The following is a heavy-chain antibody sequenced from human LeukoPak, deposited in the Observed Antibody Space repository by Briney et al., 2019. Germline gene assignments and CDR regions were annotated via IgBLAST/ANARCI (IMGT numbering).Heavy chain of an antibody. CDR1: GFTFSNSW. J-gene: IGHJ4*02. Sequence: PGGSLRLSCAASGFTFSNSWMNWVRQAPGKGLEWVSYISSSGTPIYYADSVKGRFTISRDNAKNSLYLQMNSLRAEDTAVYFCARLSMVATTVDFWGQGTLVTVS. V-gene: IGHV3-48*04. CDR2: ISSSGTPI. CDR3: ARLSMVATTVDF. D-gene: IGHD5-12*01.